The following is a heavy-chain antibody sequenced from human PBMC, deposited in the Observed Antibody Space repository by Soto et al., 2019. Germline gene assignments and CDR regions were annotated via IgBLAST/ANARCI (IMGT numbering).Heavy chain of an antibody. D-gene: IGHD3-16*01. CDR1: GYPFTSYV. CDR2: ISAYNGNT. CDR3: ARCEFGWFDP. J-gene: IGHJ5*02. Sequence: GASLKLSCKASGYPFTSYVISWVRQAPGQGLEWMGWISAYNGNTNYAQKLQGRVTMTTDTSTSTAYMELRSLRSDDTAVYYCARCEFGWFDPWGQGTLVTVSS. V-gene: IGHV1-18*01.